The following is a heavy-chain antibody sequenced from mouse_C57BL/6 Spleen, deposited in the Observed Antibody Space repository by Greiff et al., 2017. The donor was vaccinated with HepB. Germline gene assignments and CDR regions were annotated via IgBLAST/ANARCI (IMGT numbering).Heavy chain of an antibody. V-gene: IGHV5-2*01. CDR1: EYEFPSHD. Sequence: EVQGVESGGGLVQPGESLKLSCESNEYEFPSHDMSWVRKTPEKRLELVAAINSDGGSTYYPDTMERRFVISRDNTKKTLYLQMSSLRSEDTALYYCAIQRFYDGSYYDAMDYWGQGTSVTVSS. J-gene: IGHJ4*01. D-gene: IGHD2-3*01. CDR3: AIQRFYDGSYYDAMDY. CDR2: INSDGGST.